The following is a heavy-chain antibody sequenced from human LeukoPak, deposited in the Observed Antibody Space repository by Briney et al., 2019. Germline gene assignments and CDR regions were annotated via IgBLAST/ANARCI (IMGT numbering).Heavy chain of an antibody. V-gene: IGHV1-18*01. CDR2: ISAYNGNT. J-gene: IGHJ6*03. Sequence: ASVKVSCKASGYTFTSYGISWVRQAPGQGLEWMGWISAYNGNTNYAQKFQGRVTMTRDTSISTAYMELSRLRSDDTAVYYCAREPYYYYYMDVWGKGTTVTISS. CDR1: GYTFTSYG. CDR3: AREPYYYYYMDV.